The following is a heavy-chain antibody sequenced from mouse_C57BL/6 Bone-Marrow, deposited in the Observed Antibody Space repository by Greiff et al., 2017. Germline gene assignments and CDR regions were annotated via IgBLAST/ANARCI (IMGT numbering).Heavy chain of an antibody. CDR2: IRSKSNNYAT. D-gene: IGHD2-1*01. Sequence: EVQRVESGGGLVLPKGSLKLSCAASGFSFNTYAMNWVRQALGKGLEWVARIRSKSNNYATSYDDSVKNRFTISRDDSESMLYLHMNNLKTEDTAMYYCAYGNLFDYWGQGTLVTVSA. J-gene: IGHJ3*01. V-gene: IGHV10-1*01. CDR3: AYGNLFDY. CDR1: GFSFNTYA.